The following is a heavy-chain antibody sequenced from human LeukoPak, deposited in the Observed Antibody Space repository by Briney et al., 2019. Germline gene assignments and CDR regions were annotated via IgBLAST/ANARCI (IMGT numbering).Heavy chain of an antibody. J-gene: IGHJ3*02. CDR1: GFTFSSYS. D-gene: IGHD1-26*01. Sequence: GGSLRLSCAASGFTFSSYSMNWVRQAPGKGLEWVSSISSSSYIYYADSVKGRFTISRDNAKNSLYLQMNSLRAEDTAVYYCARAATSSGSYFLGIWGQGTMVTVSS. CDR2: ISSSSYI. V-gene: IGHV3-21*01. CDR3: ARAATSSGSYFLGI.